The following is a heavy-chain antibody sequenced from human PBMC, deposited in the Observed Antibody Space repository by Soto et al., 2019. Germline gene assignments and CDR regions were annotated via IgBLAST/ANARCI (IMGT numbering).Heavy chain of an antibody. CDR3: ARAALARTYYYDSSGYWYYYGMDV. CDR2: IYYSGST. V-gene: IGHV4-59*01. Sequence: SETLSLTCTVSGGSISSYYWSWIRQPPGKGLEWIGYIYYSGSTNYNPSLTSRVTISVDTSKNQFSLKLSSVTAADTAVYYCARAALARTYYYDSSGYWYYYGMDVWGQGTTVTVSS. D-gene: IGHD3-22*01. J-gene: IGHJ6*02. CDR1: GGSISSYY.